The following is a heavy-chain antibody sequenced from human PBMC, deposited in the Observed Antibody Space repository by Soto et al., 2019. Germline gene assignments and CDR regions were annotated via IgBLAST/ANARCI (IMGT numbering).Heavy chain of an antibody. V-gene: IGHV4-59*08. CDR3: ARGVGGSGPNWFDP. D-gene: IGHD6-19*01. J-gene: IGHJ5*02. Sequence: LSLTCTFSGSSIIGYYWTWMRQSPERGLEWIGYIHYSGSANYSPSLNSRLTMSVDGSKSQFSMKLASVTAADTAVYYCARGVGGSGPNWFDPWGQGTLVTVSS. CDR2: IHYSGSA. CDR1: GSSIIGYY.